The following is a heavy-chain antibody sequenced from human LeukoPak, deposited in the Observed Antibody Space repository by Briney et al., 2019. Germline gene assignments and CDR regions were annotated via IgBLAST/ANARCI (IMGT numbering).Heavy chain of an antibody. Sequence: SETLSLTCAVSADSFSSHYWTWIRQPPGKGLEWIGYISYIGSTNYNPSLKSRVTISIDTSKNQFSLKLTSVTAADTAVYYCARDLVTVTKGYDIWGQGTMVSVSS. J-gene: IGHJ3*02. CDR3: ARDLVTVTKGYDI. CDR2: ISYIGST. CDR1: ADSFSSHY. D-gene: IGHD4-17*01. V-gene: IGHV4-59*11.